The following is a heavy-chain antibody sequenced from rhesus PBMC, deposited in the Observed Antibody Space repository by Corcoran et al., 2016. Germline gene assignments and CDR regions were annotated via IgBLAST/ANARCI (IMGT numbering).Heavy chain of an antibody. CDR2: VHTSNGNR. Sequence: QVQLVQSGAEVQTPGSSVKLSCNASGYHFTTYYITWVVTAPCQVFELMALVHTSNGNRDYAQNSQGRVTMTRCTSTSTAYMELTSLRSEDSAVYYCSRDAGLIIRTLFDYWGQGVLVTVSS. CDR1: GYHFTTYY. V-gene: IGHV1-200*01. D-gene: IGHD3-34*01. J-gene: IGHJ4*01. CDR3: SRDAGLIIRTLFDY.